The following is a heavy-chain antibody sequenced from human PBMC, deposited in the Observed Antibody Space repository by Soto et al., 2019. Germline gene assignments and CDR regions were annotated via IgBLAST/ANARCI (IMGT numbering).Heavy chain of an antibody. CDR2: IYYSGST. CDR1: GASISSYY. CDR3: ASGGYYDSSGYYWFDP. V-gene: IGHV4-59*08. J-gene: IGHJ5*02. D-gene: IGHD3-22*01. Sequence: SETLSLTCTVAGASISSYYWSWIRKPPGKGLEWIGYIYYSGSTNYNPSLKSRVTISVDTSKNQFSLKLSSVTAADTAVYYCASGGYYDSSGYYWFDPWGQGTLVTVSS.